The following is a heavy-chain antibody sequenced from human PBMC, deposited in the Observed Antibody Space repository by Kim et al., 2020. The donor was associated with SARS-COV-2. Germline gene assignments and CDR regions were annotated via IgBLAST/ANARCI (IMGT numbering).Heavy chain of an antibody. D-gene: IGHD6-19*01. CDR3: VKGGGQWLPDY. J-gene: IGHJ4*02. CDR1: GFTFGDYV. V-gene: IGHV3-9*01. Sequence: GGSLRLSCAASGFTFGDYVMHWVRQAPGKGLEWVSGISWNSGSIGYADSVKGRFTISRDNAKNSLYLQMNSLRAEDTALYYCVKGGGQWLPDYWGQGTLVTVSS. CDR2: ISWNSGSI.